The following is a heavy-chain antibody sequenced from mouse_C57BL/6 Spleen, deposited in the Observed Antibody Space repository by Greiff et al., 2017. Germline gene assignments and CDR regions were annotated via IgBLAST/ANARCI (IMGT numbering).Heavy chain of an antibody. CDR3: ARRGDYGSSSY. V-gene: IGHV1-69*01. Sequence: QVQLQQPGAELVMPGASVKLSCKASGYTFTSYWMHWVKQRPGQGLEWIGEIDPSDSYTNYNQKFKGKSTLTVDKSSSTAYMQLSSLTSEDAAVYYCARRGDYGSSSYWGQGTLVTVSA. CDR2: IDPSDSYT. J-gene: IGHJ3*01. CDR1: GYTFTSYW. D-gene: IGHD1-1*01.